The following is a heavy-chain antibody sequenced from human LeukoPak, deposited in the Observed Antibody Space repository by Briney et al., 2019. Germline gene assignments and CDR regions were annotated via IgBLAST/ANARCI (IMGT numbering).Heavy chain of an antibody. V-gene: IGHV3-23*01. CDR1: GFTFSSYA. CDR3: AKVGWWPTVTAPLYGMDV. CDR2: ISGSGGST. Sequence: GGSLRLSCAASGFTFSSYAMSWVRQAPGKGLEWVSAISGSGGSTYYADPVKGRFTISRDNSKNTLYLQMNSLRAEDTAVYYCAKVGWWPTVTAPLYGMDVWGQGTTVTVSS. D-gene: IGHD4-11*01. J-gene: IGHJ6*02.